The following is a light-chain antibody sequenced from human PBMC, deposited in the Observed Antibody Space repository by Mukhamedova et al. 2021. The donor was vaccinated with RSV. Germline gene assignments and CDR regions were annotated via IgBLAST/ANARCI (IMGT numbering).Light chain of an antibody. V-gene: IGKV1-9*01. CDR2: AAS. J-gene: IGKJ2*04. Sequence: GSPGISSYLAWYHQKPGKAPKLLIYAASTLQGGVPSRFTGSGSGTEFTLTLSSLQPEAFAPYYCQQFNSYPRSFGQGTKLEIK. CDR3: QQFNSYPRS. CDR1: PGISSY.